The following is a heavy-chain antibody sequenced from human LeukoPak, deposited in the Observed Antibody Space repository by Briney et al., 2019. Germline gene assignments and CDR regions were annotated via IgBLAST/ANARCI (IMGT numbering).Heavy chain of an antibody. Sequence: SETLSLTCTVSGGSISSCSYYWGWIRQPPGKGLEWIGSIYYSGSTYYNPSLKSRVTISVDTSKNQFSLKLSSVTAADTAVYYCARVRLGRLVTTFHDAFDIWGQGTMVTVSS. D-gene: IGHD3-9*01. CDR1: GGSISSCSYY. CDR3: ARVRLGRLVTTFHDAFDI. J-gene: IGHJ3*02. CDR2: IYYSGST. V-gene: IGHV4-39*07.